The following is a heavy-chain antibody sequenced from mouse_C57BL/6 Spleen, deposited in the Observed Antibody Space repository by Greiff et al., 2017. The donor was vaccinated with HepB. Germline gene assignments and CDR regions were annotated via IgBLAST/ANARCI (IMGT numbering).Heavy chain of an antibody. D-gene: IGHD1-1*01. Sequence: QVQLQQPGAELVMPGASVKLSCKASGYTFTSYWMHWVKQRPGQGLEWIGEIDPSDSYTNYNQKFKGKSTLTVDKSSSTAYMQLSSLTSEDSAVYYCARAPRLLRYAMDYWGQGTSVTVSS. CDR2: IDPSDSYT. V-gene: IGHV1-69*01. J-gene: IGHJ4*01. CDR3: ARAPRLLRYAMDY. CDR1: GYTFTSYW.